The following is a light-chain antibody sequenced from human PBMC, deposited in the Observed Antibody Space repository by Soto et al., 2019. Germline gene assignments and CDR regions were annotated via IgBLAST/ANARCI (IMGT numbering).Light chain of an antibody. CDR1: SSEVGGYNY. J-gene: IGLJ1*01. CDR2: DVS. Sequence: QSVLTQPASVSGSPGQSIPISFTGTSSEVGGYNYVSWYQQHPSKAPKLMIYDVSNRPSGVSNRFSGSKSGNTASLTISGLQAEDEADYYCSSYTSSSTRVFGTGTKVTVL. V-gene: IGLV2-14*01. CDR3: SSYTSSSTRV.